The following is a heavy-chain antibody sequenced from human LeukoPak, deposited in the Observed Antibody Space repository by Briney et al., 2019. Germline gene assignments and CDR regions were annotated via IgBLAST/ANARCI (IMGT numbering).Heavy chain of an antibody. CDR1: GYTFTDYY. Sequence: ASVKVSCKASGYTFTDYYMHWVRQAPGQGLEWMGWIDPNSGGTNFAQKFQGRVATTRDTSISTAYMELGSLRSDDTAVYYCARARWQLVPYSDSWGQGTLVTVSS. V-gene: IGHV1-2*02. CDR2: IDPNSGGT. D-gene: IGHD6-6*01. J-gene: IGHJ4*02. CDR3: ARARWQLVPYSDS.